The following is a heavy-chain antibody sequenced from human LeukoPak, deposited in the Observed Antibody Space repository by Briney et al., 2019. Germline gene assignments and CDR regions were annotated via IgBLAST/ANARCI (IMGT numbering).Heavy chain of an antibody. V-gene: IGHV3-7*01. CDR2: IKQDGSEK. Sequence: PGGSLRLSCAASGFTFSNYWMSWVRQAPGRGLEWVANIKQDGSEKYYVDSVKGRFTISRDNAKNSLFLQMNSLRAEDTAVYYCARDRSLASWGQGTLVTVSS. CDR3: ARDRSLAS. CDR1: GFTFSNYW. J-gene: IGHJ5*02.